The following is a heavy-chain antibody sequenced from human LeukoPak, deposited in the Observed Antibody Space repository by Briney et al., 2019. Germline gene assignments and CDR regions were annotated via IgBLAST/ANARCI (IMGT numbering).Heavy chain of an antibody. Sequence: GASVKVSCKASGYTFSTYGISWVRQAPGQGLEWMGWISAYNGNTNYAQKLQGRVTMTTDTSTSTAYMELRSLRSDDTAVYYCARAADYYDSSGYLPPYFQHWGQGTLVTVSS. CDR1: GYTFSTYG. CDR2: ISAYNGNT. V-gene: IGHV1-18*01. J-gene: IGHJ1*01. CDR3: ARAADYYDSSGYLPPYFQH. D-gene: IGHD3-22*01.